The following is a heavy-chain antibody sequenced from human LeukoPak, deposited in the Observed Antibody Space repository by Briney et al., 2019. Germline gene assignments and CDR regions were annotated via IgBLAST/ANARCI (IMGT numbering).Heavy chain of an antibody. CDR1: GYNFTAYW. CDR2: IYPGDSDT. V-gene: IGHV5-51*01. Sequence: GESLKISCKGSGYNFTAYWIAWVRQMPGKGLEWMGIIYPGDSDTRYSPSFQGQVTISADKPISTAYLQWSTLKASDTAMYYCARRGGSYFFDYWGQGTLVTVSS. D-gene: IGHD1-26*01. CDR3: ARRGGSYFFDY. J-gene: IGHJ4*02.